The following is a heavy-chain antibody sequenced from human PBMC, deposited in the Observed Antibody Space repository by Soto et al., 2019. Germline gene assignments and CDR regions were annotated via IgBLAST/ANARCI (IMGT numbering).Heavy chain of an antibody. CDR3: ARDPPPTDY. V-gene: IGHV1-18*01. J-gene: IGHJ4*02. Sequence: QVQLVQSGAEVKKPGASVNVSCKASGYTFASYAISWMRQAPGQGLERMGWISAYSGTTNYAQKLQGRVTMTTDTSTSTAYLEQRSLRSADTAVYYCARDPPPTDYWGQGTLVTVSS. CDR1: GYTFASYA. CDR2: ISAYSGTT.